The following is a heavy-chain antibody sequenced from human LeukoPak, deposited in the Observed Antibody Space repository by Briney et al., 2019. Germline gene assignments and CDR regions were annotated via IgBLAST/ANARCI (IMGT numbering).Heavy chain of an antibody. J-gene: IGHJ4*02. CDR3: ARLYRSGGSCYTDY. Sequence: SETLSLTCTVSGGSISSYYWSWIRQPAGKGLEWIGRIYTSGSTNYNPSLKSRVTMSVDTSKNQFSLKLSSVTAADTAVYYCARLYRSGGSCYTDYWGQGTLVTVSS. D-gene: IGHD2-15*01. CDR1: GGSISSYY. CDR2: IYTSGST. V-gene: IGHV4-4*07.